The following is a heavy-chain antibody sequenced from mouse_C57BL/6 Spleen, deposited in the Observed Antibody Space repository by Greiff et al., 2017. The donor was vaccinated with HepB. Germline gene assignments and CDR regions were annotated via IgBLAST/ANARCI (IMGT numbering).Heavy chain of an antibody. D-gene: IGHD4-1*01. V-gene: IGHV1-69*01. Sequence: QVQLQQPGAELVMPGASVKLSCKASGYTFTSYWMHWVKQRPGQGLEWIGEIDPSDSDTNYNQKFKGKSTLTVDKSSSTAYMQLSSLTSEDSAVYYCARDWVFDYWGQGTTLTVSS. J-gene: IGHJ2*01. CDR2: IDPSDSDT. CDR3: ARDWVFDY. CDR1: GYTFTSYW.